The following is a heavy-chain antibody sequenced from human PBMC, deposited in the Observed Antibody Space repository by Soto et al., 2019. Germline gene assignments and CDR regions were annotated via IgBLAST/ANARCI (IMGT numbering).Heavy chain of an antibody. CDR3: ARISAAVSNAFDI. V-gene: IGHV3-72*01. J-gene: IGHJ3*02. Sequence: GGSLRLSCAGSGFTFRDYYMDWVRQAPGKGLEWVGRSRNKAKKYTTEYAASVKGRFTISRDDSKNSLYLQMNSLKTEDTAVYYCARISAAVSNAFDIWGQGTMVTVSS. CDR2: SRNKAKKYTT. CDR1: GFTFRDYY. D-gene: IGHD6-13*01.